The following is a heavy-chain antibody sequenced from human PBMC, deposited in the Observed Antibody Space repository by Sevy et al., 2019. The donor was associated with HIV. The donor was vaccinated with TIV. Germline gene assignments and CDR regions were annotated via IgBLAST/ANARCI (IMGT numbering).Heavy chain of an antibody. Sequence: GGYLRLSCAASGFTFSSFGMHWVRQAPGKGLEWVAIISHDGSNKIYADTVKGRFTISRDNSKNTLYLQMDSLRADDTAVYYCAKQGGYCSNSVCYRAFDYWGQGTLVTVSS. CDR3: AKQGGYCSNSVCYRAFDY. CDR1: GFTFSSFG. CDR2: ISHDGSNK. V-gene: IGHV3-30*18. D-gene: IGHD2-8*01. J-gene: IGHJ4*02.